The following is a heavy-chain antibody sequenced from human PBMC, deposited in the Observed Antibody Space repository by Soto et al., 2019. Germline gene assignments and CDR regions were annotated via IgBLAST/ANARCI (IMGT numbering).Heavy chain of an antibody. CDR1: GGSISGYY. J-gene: IGHJ4*02. Sequence: LSLTCTVSGGSISGYYWSWIRQPPGKGLEWIGYIYFRGTTNYNPSLKSRVTMSADTSKNQFSLKLNSVTAADTAVYYCARMNYYDTSGYPFDYWGQGMVVTVSS. V-gene: IGHV4-59*01. CDR3: ARMNYYDTSGYPFDY. CDR2: IYFRGTT. D-gene: IGHD3-22*01.